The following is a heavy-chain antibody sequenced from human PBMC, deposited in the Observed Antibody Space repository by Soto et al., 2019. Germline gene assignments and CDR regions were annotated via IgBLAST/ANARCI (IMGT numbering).Heavy chain of an antibody. D-gene: IGHD3-22*01. J-gene: IGHJ5*02. CDR3: ARGTYQYYDSSGVQNRFDP. CDR1: GGSSSSGGFY. CDR2: IYHSGNT. Sequence: QVQLQESGPGLVQPSQTLSLTCTVSGGSSSSGGFYWSWIRQHPEKGLEWIGWIYHSGNTYYNPSLKSRVTLLEDTSKNQFSLKLTSVTAADTAVYYCARGTYQYYDSSGVQNRFDPWGQGTLVTVSS. V-gene: IGHV4-31*03.